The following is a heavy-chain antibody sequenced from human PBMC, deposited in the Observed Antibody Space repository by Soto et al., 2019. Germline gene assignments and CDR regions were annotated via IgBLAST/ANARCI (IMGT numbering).Heavy chain of an antibody. CDR1: GGSFSGYY. V-gene: IGHV4-34*04. CDR3: ARGHPKFGF. J-gene: IGHJ4*02. CDR2: INHSGST. Sequence: QVQLQQWGAGLLKPSETLSLTCAVYGGSFSGYYWSWIRQPPGKGLEWIGEINHSGSTNNNPSLKXRXTXLVDTSKNQFSLKLSSVTAADTAVYYCARGHPKFGFWGQGTLVTVSS.